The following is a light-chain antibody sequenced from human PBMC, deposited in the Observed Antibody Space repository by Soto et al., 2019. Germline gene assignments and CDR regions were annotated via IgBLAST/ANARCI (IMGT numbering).Light chain of an antibody. CDR1: TSNIGGNY. J-gene: IGLJ2*01. CDR2: RDN. Sequence: QSVLTQPPSASGTPGQRVTISCSGSTSNIGGNYVYWYQQLPATAPKLLIYRDNERPSGVPDRFSGSKSGTSASLAISGLRSEDEADYYCATWDDSLRGVVFGGGTKVTVL. V-gene: IGLV1-47*01. CDR3: ATWDDSLRGVV.